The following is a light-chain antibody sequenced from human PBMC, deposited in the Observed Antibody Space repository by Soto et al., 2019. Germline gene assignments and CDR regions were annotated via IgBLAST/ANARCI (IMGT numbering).Light chain of an antibody. Sequence: EVVLTQSPGALSLSPGQRATLSCRASQTVSSSYLAWYQQKPGQAPRLLIYGASSRATGIPDRFSGSGSGTHFTLSISRLEPEDSAVYYCQQYNNWPPVTFGQGTKVDIK. CDR2: GAS. CDR3: QQYNNWPPVT. CDR1: QTVSSSY. V-gene: IGKV3-20*01. J-gene: IGKJ1*01.